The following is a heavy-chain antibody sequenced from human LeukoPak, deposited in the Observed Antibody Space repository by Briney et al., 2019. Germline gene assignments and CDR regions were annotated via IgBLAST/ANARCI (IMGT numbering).Heavy chain of an antibody. V-gene: IGHV3-21*01. CDR1: GFTFSSYG. D-gene: IGHD6-13*01. Sequence: GGSLRLSCAASGFTFSSYGMNWVRQAPGKGLEWVSSISSSSSYIYYADSVKGRFTISRDNAKNSLYLQMNSLRAEDTAVYYCARAMAGYYWFDPWGQGTLVTVSS. CDR2: ISSSSSYI. J-gene: IGHJ5*02. CDR3: ARAMAGYYWFDP.